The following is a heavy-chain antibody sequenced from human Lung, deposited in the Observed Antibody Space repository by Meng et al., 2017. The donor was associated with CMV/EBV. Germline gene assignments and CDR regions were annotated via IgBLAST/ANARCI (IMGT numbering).Heavy chain of an antibody. Sequence: GGSLRLXXAASGFTFSSYAMHWVRQAPGKGLEWVANIRFDGTNKYHADSVKGRFTISRDNSKNTLCLQMNSLRAEDTAVYYCAKRGDSSGTYAMDVWGQGXTVTVSS. V-gene: IGHV3-30*02. CDR2: IRFDGTNK. CDR1: GFTFSSYA. CDR3: AKRGDSSGTYAMDV. D-gene: IGHD3-22*01. J-gene: IGHJ6*02.